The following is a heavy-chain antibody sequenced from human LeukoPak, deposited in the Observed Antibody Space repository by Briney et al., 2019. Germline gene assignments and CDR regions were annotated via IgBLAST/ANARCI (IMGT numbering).Heavy chain of an antibody. Sequence: GASVKVSCKASGYTFTSYGIGWVRQAPGQGLEWMGWISAYNGNTNYAQKLQGRVTSTSTAYMELRSLRSDDTAVYYCARDRVDTAMVPDYWGQGTLVTVSS. CDR3: ARDRVDTAMVPDY. J-gene: IGHJ4*02. V-gene: IGHV1-18*04. D-gene: IGHD5-18*01. CDR2: ISAYNGNT. CDR1: GYTFTSYG.